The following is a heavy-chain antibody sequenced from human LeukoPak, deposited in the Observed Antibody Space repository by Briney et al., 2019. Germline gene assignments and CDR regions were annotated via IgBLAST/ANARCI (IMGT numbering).Heavy chain of an antibody. V-gene: IGHV4-39*07. J-gene: IGHJ4*02. CDR1: GGSISSSSYY. Sequence: PSETLSLTCTVSGGSISSSSYYWGWIRQPPGKGLEWIGSIYHSGSTYYNPSLKSRVTISVDTSKNQFSLKLSSVTAADTAVYYCARVRGFYDSSGYPIDYWGQGTLVTVSS. CDR2: IYHSGST. D-gene: IGHD3-22*01. CDR3: ARVRGFYDSSGYPIDY.